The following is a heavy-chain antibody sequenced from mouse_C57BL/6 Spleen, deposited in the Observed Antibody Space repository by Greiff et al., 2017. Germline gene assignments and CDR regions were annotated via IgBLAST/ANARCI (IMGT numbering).Heavy chain of an antibody. J-gene: IGHJ3*01. CDR1: GFTFSSYA. CDR2: ISDGGSYT. Sequence: EVQLVESGGGLVKPGGSLKLSCAASGFTFSSYAMSWVRQTPEKRLEWVATISDGGSYTYYPDNVKGRFTISRDNSKNNLYLQMSHLKSEDTAMYYCARSYYYGSSYAWFAYWGQGTLVTVSA. D-gene: IGHD1-1*01. V-gene: IGHV5-4*01. CDR3: ARSYYYGSSYAWFAY.